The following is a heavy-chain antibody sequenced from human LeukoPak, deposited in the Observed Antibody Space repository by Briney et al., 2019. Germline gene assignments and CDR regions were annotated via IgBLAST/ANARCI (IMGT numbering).Heavy chain of an antibody. J-gene: IGHJ4*02. D-gene: IGHD3-22*01. CDR3: ASNQYYYDSSGYYHDVFDY. CDR2: IIPIFGTA. CDR1: GGTFSSYA. Sequence: SVKVSCKASGGTFSSYAISWVRQAPGQGLEWMGRIIPIFGTANYAQKFQGRVTITTDESTSTAYMELSSLRSEDTAVYYCASNQYYYDSSGYYHDVFDYWGQGTLVTVSS. V-gene: IGHV1-69*05.